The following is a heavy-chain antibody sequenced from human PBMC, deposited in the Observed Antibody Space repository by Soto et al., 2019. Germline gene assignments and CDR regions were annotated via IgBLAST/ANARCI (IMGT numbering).Heavy chain of an antibody. CDR1: GFTFSSYG. J-gene: IGHJ4*02. D-gene: IGHD3-3*01. CDR2: IWYDGSNK. Sequence: GGSLRLSCAASGFTFSSYGMHWVRQAPGKGLEWVAVIWYDGSNKYYADSVKGRFTISRDNSKNTLYLQMNSLRAEDTAVYYCARDYDFWSGYLNYYFDYWGQGTLVTVSS. CDR3: ARDYDFWSGYLNYYFDY. V-gene: IGHV3-33*01.